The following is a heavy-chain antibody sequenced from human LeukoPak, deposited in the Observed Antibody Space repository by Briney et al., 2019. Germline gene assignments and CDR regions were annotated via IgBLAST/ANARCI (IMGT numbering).Heavy chain of an antibody. J-gene: IGHJ4*02. CDR3: TTDYWRTLYYYDFTTDY. V-gene: IGHV3-15*01. D-gene: IGHD3-22*01. CDR1: GFTFSSYS. Sequence: GGSLRLSCAASGFTFSSYSVNWVRQAPGKGLEWVGRIKSKTDGGTTDYAAPVKGRFTISRDDSKNTLYLQMNSLKTEDTAVYYCTTDYWRTLYYYDFTTDYWGQGTLVTVSS. CDR2: IKSKTDGGTT.